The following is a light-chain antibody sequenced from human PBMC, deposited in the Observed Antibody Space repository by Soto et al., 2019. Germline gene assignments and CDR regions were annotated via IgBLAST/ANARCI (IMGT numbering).Light chain of an antibody. V-gene: IGKV3-15*01. Sequence: EIVMTQSPATLSVSPGDRATLSCRASQSVSSSLAWYQQIPGQAPRLLIYDASTSATGIPARFGGSGSGTEFTLTISSLQSEDFAVYYCQQYNNWPPLTFGRGTKVELK. J-gene: IGKJ4*01. CDR2: DAS. CDR3: QQYNNWPPLT. CDR1: QSVSSS.